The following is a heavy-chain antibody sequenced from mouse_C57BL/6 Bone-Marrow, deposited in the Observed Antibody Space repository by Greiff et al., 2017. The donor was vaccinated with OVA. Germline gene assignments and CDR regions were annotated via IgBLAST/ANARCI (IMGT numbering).Heavy chain of an antibody. D-gene: IGHD1-1*01. J-gene: IGHJ3*01. CDR1: GYAFTNYL. CDR3: ARKGGSSYGFAY. Sequence: VQLQQSGAELVRPGTSVKVSCKASGYAFTNYLIEWVKQRPGQGLELIGVINPGSGGTNYNEKFKGKATLTADKSSSTAYMQLSSLTSEDSAVYFCARKGGSSYGFAYWGQGTLVTVSA. V-gene: IGHV1-54*01. CDR2: INPGSGGT.